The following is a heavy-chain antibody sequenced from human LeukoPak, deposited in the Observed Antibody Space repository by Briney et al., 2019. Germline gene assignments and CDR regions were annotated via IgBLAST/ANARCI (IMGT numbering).Heavy chain of an antibody. CDR3: ARRLGTSSWLDY. CDR1: GGSMSTYY. J-gene: IGHJ4*02. D-gene: IGHD6-13*01. V-gene: IGHV4-59*08. CDR2: IYYSGDT. Sequence: PSETLSLTCTVSGGSMSTYYWSWIRQPPGKGLEWIGYIYYSGDTNYNPSLKSRVTISVYTSKNQFSLKLSSVTAADTAVYYCARRLGTSSWLDYWGQGTLVTVSS.